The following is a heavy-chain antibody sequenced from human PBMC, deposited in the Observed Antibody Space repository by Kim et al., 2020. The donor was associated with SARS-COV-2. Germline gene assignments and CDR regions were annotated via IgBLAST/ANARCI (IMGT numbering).Heavy chain of an antibody. Sequence: SDTRYSPSFQGQVTISADKSISTAYLQWSSLKASDTAMYYCARVEELPDYWGQGTLVTVSS. CDR2: SDT. V-gene: IGHV5-51*01. CDR3: ARVEELPDY. D-gene: IGHD1-26*01. J-gene: IGHJ4*02.